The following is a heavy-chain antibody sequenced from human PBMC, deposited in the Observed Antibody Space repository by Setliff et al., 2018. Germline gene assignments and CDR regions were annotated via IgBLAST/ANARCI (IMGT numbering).Heavy chain of an antibody. CDR3: GRAGKPYAIDV. CDR2: ISGRGGST. Sequence: GGSLRLSCVTSGFTFNTYSMSWVRQAPGEGLQWVSTISGRGGSTFYADSMRGRFTISRDKIKSTLYLQMNSLRVDDTAVYYCGRAGKPYAIDVWGQGTMVTVSS. J-gene: IGHJ3*01. CDR1: GFTFNTYS. V-gene: IGHV3-23*01.